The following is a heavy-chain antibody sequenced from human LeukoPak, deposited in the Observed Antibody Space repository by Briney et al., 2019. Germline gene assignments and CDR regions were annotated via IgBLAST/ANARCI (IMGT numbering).Heavy chain of an antibody. V-gene: IGHV3-74*01. J-gene: IGHJ4*02. CDR3: ARSRSSGYGDS. CDR2: INTDGGET. Sequence: GGSLRLSCAASGFTFNSYWMHWVRQAPGKGLVWVSRINTDGGETTYADSVKGRFTISRDNAKNTLDLQMNSLRVEDTAVYYCARSRSSGYGDSWGQGTLLTVSS. CDR1: GFTFNSYW. D-gene: IGHD3-3*01.